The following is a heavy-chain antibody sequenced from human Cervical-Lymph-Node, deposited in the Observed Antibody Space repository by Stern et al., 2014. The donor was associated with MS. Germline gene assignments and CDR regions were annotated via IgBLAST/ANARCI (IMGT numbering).Heavy chain of an antibody. D-gene: IGHD3-3*01. CDR2: IDWNDKT. Sequence: QVTLKESGPALVKPPQTLTLTCTFSGFSLVTSGVRVSWLRQPPGKALAWRARIDWNDKTFYNTSLMTRLTISKDTSKNQVVLTMTNVDPVDTATYYCARMMGSGYRHYFDYWGQGTPVTVS. CDR1: GFSLVTSGVR. V-gene: IGHV2-70*04. CDR3: ARMMGSGYRHYFDY. J-gene: IGHJ4*02.